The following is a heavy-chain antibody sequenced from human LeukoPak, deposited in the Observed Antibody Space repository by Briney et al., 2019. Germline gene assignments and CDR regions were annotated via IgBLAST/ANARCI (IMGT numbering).Heavy chain of an antibody. D-gene: IGHD2-2*01. CDR2: IRSKAYGGTI. V-gene: IGHV3-49*04. CDR1: GFTFGDYA. Sequence: GGSLRLSCTASGFTFGDYAMTWVRQAPGKGLEWVGFIRSKAYGGTIEYAASVKGRFIISRDDSKSIAYLQMNSLKTEDTAVFYCTRDCSSTSCFYGMGVWGQGTTVTVSS. J-gene: IGHJ6*02. CDR3: TRDCSSTSCFYGMGV.